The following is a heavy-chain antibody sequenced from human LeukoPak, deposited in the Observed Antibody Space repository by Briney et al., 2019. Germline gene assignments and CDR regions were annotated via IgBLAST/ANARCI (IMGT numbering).Heavy chain of an antibody. CDR2: ISSSSSYI. Sequence: KPGGSLRLSCAASGFTFSSYAMSWVRQAPGKGLEWVSSISSSSSYIYYADSVKGRFTISRDNAKNSLYLQMNSLRAADTAVYYRARDPEIAVAGMNWGQGTLVTVSS. V-gene: IGHV3-21*01. J-gene: IGHJ4*02. D-gene: IGHD6-19*01. CDR1: GFTFSSYA. CDR3: ARDPEIAVAGMN.